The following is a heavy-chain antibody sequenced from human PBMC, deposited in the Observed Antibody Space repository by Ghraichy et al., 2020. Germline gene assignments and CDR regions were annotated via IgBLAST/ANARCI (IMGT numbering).Heavy chain of an antibody. CDR1: GFTLSNYW. D-gene: IGHD6-13*01. J-gene: IGHJ4*02. V-gene: IGHV3-74*03. Sequence: GGSLRLSCAASGFTLSNYWMHWVRQGPGKGLVWVSRISTDGTTTKYADSVKGRFTISRDNAGNTLYLQMNSLRAEDSAVYFCAREFGSSTWYFFDSWGQGTLVTVSS. CDR2: ISTDGTTT. CDR3: AREFGSSTWYFFDS.